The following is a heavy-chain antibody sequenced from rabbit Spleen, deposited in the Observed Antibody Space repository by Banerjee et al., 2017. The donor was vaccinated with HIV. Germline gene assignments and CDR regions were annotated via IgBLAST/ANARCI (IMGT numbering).Heavy chain of an antibody. V-gene: IGHV1S45*01. J-gene: IGHJ4*01. Sequence: QEQVKETGGGLVQPGGSLTLSCKASGFDFRRHYLSWVRQAPGKGLEWIGCIYTGDGRTYYASWAKGRFTISQTSSTTVTLQMTSLTAADTATYFCARDLDGVIGWNLGWWGPGTLVTVS. D-gene: IGHD1-1*01. CDR3: ARDLDGVIGWNLGW. CDR2: IYTGDGRT. CDR1: GFDFRRHYL.